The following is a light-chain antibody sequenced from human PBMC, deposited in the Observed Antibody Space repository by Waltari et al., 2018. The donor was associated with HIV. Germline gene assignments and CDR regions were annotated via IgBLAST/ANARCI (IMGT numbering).Light chain of an antibody. CDR3: GSWDDSLSHWV. Sequence: QSVLTQPPSASRPPGQRVLMSCSGSNSNIGNNFVSWFQQVPGRAPKLVIYRSDQLPSGVPARFSAAKSGSSASLAITGLQSDDEAVYYCGSWDDSLSHWVFGGGTRLTV. V-gene: IGLV1-47*01. J-gene: IGLJ3*02. CDR2: RSD. CDR1: NSNIGNNF.